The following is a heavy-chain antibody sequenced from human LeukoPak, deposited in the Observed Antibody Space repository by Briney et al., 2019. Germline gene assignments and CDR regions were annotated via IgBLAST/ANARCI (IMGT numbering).Heavy chain of an antibody. CDR1: GFTFSSSA. D-gene: IGHD2-15*01. CDR2: ISNNGGYT. Sequence: GGSLRLSCAASGFTFSSSAMSWVRQAPGKGLEWVSAISNNGGYTYYADSVQGRFTISRDNSKSTLCLQMNSLRAEDTAVYYFSKQLGYCRYCCCLLPYWGQGTLVTVSS. V-gene: IGHV3-23*01. J-gene: IGHJ4*02. CDR3: SKQLGYCRYCCCLLPY.